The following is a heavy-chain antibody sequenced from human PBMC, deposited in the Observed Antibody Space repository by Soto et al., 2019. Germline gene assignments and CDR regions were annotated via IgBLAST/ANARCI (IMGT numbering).Heavy chain of an antibody. V-gene: IGHV4-59*01. CDR2: ISDGGST. CDR1: GGSSDTYY. CDR3: AGYCSSSICPADHYFALEV. J-gene: IGHJ6*02. D-gene: IGHD2-2*01. Sequence: SETLSLSCNVAGGSSDTYYCNWIRQSPGKGLEWSGYISDGGSTNYNPSLKSRFTISVDTSKKQVSLELSSVSAADTARYFCAGYCSSSICPADHYFALEVWGQGTTVTVSS.